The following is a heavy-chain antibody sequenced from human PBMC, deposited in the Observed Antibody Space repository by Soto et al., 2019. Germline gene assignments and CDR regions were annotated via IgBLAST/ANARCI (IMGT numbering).Heavy chain of an antibody. CDR1: GGSFSGYY. CDR3: ARAFGIVGATTGAFDI. CDR2: INHSGST. D-gene: IGHD1-26*01. V-gene: IGHV4-34*01. Sequence: SETLSLTCAVYGGSFSGYYWSWIRQPPGKGLEWIGEINHSGSTNYNPSLKSRVTISVDTSKNQFSLKLSSVTAADTAVYYCARAFGIVGATTGAFDIWGQGTMVTVSS. J-gene: IGHJ3*02.